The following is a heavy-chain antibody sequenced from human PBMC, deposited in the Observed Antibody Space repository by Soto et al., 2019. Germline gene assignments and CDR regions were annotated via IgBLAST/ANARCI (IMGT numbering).Heavy chain of an antibody. V-gene: IGHV3-74*01. Sequence: PGGSLRLSCAASGFTFSSYGMSWVRQAPGKGLEWVSHIKSDGSTTYYADSVKGRFTISRDNAKNTLYLQMNSLRAEDTAVYYCARATRGAHDYWGQGTLVTVSS. CDR2: IKSDGSTT. J-gene: IGHJ4*02. CDR3: ARATRGAHDY. CDR1: GFTFSSYG. D-gene: IGHD6-25*01.